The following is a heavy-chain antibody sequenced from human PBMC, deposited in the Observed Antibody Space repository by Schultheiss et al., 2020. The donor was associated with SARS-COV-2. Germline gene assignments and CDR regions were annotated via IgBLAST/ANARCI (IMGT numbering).Heavy chain of an antibody. J-gene: IGHJ4*02. V-gene: IGHV3-21*04. Sequence: GESLKISCAASGFTVSSNYMNWVRQAPGKGLEWVSSISSSSSYIYYADSVKGRFTISRDNAKNSLYLQMNSLRAEDTAVYYCARVIGLDKEGFDYWGQGTLVTVSS. CDR2: ISSSSSYI. D-gene: IGHD3-22*01. CDR3: ARVIGLDKEGFDY. CDR1: GFTVSSNY.